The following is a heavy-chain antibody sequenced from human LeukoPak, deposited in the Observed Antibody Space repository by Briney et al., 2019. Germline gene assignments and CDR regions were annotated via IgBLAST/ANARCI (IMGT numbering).Heavy chain of an antibody. CDR2: ISSSSSYI. Sequence: GGSLRLSCAASGFTFSSYSMNWVRQAPGKGLEWVSSISSSSSYIYYADSVKGRFTISIDNAKNSLYLQMNSLRAEDTAVYYCAREEGDGLFDYWGQGTLVTVSS. CDR1: GFTFSSYS. V-gene: IGHV3-21*01. J-gene: IGHJ4*02. CDR3: AREEGDGLFDY. D-gene: IGHD2-21*01.